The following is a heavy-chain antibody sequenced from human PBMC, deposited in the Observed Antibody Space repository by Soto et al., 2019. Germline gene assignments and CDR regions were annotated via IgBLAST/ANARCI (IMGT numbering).Heavy chain of an antibody. CDR1: GFAFSSYG. D-gene: IGHD6-13*01. J-gene: IGHJ4*02. V-gene: IGHV3-33*01. CDR3: VSQEYSSSWYYPNY. Sequence: QVQLVESGGGVVQSGRSLRLSCAASGFAFSSYGMHWVRQAPGKGLEWVAAIWYDGNNKRYADSVKGRFTISRDNSKNTMYLQRNSLRAEDTAVYYCVSQEYSSSWYYPNYWGQGTLVTVSS. CDR2: IWYDGNNK.